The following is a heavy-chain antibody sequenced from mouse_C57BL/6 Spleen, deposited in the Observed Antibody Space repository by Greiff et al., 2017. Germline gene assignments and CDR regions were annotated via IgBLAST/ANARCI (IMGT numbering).Heavy chain of an antibody. CDR3: ARMSSSYGGDY. CDR2: IHPNSGST. D-gene: IGHD1-1*01. J-gene: IGHJ2*01. CDR1: GYTFTSYW. Sequence: QVQLQQPGAELVKPGASVKLSCKASGYTFTSYWMHWVKQRPGQGLEWIGMIHPNSGSTNYNEKFKSKATLTVDKSSSTAYMQLSSLTSEDSAVYYCARMSSSYGGDYWGQGTTLTVSS. V-gene: IGHV1-64*01.